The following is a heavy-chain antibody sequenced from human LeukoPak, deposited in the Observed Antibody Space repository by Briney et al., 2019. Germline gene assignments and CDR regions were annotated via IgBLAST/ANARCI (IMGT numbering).Heavy chain of an antibody. J-gene: IGHJ5*02. CDR1: GFTFSSYA. CDR2: LSGSGGST. Sequence: GGSLRLSCAASGFTFSSYAMGWVRQAPGKGLEWVSALSGSGGSTYYAGSVKGRFTISRDNSKNTLYLQMNSLRAEDTAVYYCAKGEAYSSPRRFDPWGQGTLVTVSS. CDR3: AKGEAYSSPRRFDP. V-gene: IGHV3-23*01. D-gene: IGHD6-13*01.